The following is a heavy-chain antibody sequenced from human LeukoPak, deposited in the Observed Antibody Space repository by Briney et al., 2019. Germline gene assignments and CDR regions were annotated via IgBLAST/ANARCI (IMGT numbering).Heavy chain of an antibody. CDR2: IIPILGTA. J-gene: IGHJ4*02. V-gene: IGHV1-69*13. CDR1: GGTFSSYA. Sequence: SVKVSCKAPGGTFSSYAITWVRQAPGHGLEWMGGIIPILGTASYAQKFQGRVAITADESASMAYMELSSLRSEDTAVYYCARGSPEKSITDYWSQGTLVTVSS. D-gene: IGHD3-10*01. CDR3: ARGSPEKSITDY.